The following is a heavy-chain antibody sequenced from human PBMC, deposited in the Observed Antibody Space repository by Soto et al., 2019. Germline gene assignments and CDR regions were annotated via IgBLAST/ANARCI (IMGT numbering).Heavy chain of an antibody. CDR3: ARSPDSSGYYPRWYYYGMDV. V-gene: IGHV4-4*02. D-gene: IGHD3-22*01. CDR2: IFHSGSI. Sequence: SETLSLTCAVSGGSISSSNWWRWVRQPPGKGLDWFWEIFHSGSINYNPSLKSRVTISVYKSKNQFSLKLSSVTAADTAVYYCARSPDSSGYYPRWYYYGMDVWGQGTTVTVSS. J-gene: IGHJ6*02. CDR1: GGSISSSNW.